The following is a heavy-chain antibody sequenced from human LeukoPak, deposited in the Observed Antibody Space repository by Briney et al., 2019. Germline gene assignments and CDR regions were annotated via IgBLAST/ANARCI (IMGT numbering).Heavy chain of an antibody. CDR1: GYTFTSYA. CDR3: ARGTTYYYDSSEEPLDY. V-gene: IGHV1-3*03. D-gene: IGHD3-22*01. J-gene: IGHJ4*02. CDR2: INAGNGNT. Sequence: ASVKVSCKASGYTFTSYAMHWVRQAPGQRLEWMGWINAGNGNTKYSQEFQGRVTITRDTSASTAYMELSSLRSEDMAVYYCARGTTYYYDSSEEPLDYWGQGTLVAVSS.